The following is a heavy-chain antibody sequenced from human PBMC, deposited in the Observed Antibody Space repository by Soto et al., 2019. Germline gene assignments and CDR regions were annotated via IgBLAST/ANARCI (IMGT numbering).Heavy chain of an antibody. V-gene: IGHV4-34*01. D-gene: IGHD3-10*01. Sequence: SSETLSLTCAVYGGSFSGYYWSWIRQPPGKGLEWIGEINHSGSTNYNPSLKSRVTISVDTSKNQFSLKLSSVTAADTAVYYCARGKNYYGSGSYYNVPHYYYYYGMDVWGQGTTVTVSS. CDR3: ARGKNYYGSGSYYNVPHYYYYYGMDV. CDR2: INHSGST. CDR1: GGSFSGYY. J-gene: IGHJ6*02.